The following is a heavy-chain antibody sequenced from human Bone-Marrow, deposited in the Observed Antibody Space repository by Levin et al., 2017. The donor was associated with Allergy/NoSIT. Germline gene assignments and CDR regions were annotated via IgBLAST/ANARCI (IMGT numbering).Heavy chain of an antibody. CDR1: GLTLSDYY. CDR3: ARGERHHYDVSAYFG. CDR2: IGGSGTPI. J-gene: IGHJ6*02. V-gene: IGHV3-11*01. Sequence: GESLKISCAASGLTLSDYYMTWIRQAPGKGLEWVSYIGGSGTPIYYADSVKGRFTISRDNSKNLLYLQMSSLRAEDTAVYYCARGERHHYDVSAYFGWGQGTTVTVSS. D-gene: IGHD3-22*01.